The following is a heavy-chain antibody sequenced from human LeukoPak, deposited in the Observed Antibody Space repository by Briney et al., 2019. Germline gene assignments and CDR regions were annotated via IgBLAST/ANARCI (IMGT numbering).Heavy chain of an antibody. CDR1: GGSISSYY. Sequence: PSETPSLTCTVSGGSISSYYWSWIRQPPGKGLEWIGYIYYSGSTNYNPSLKSRVTISVDTSKNQFSLKLSSVTAADTAVYYCARVGAVAGTTADYYYYYGMDVWGQGTTVTVSS. J-gene: IGHJ6*02. CDR2: IYYSGST. V-gene: IGHV4-59*01. CDR3: ARVGAVAGTTADYYYYYGMDV. D-gene: IGHD6-19*01.